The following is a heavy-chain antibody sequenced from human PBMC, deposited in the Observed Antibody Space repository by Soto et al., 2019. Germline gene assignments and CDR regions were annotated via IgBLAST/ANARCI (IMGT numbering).Heavy chain of an antibody. V-gene: IGHV3-23*01. J-gene: IGHJ6*03. D-gene: IGHD3-10*01. CDR3: AKASRAYYYGSGSYYYYYMDV. CDR1: GFTFSSYA. CDR2: ISGSGGST. Sequence: GGSLRLSCAASGFTFSSYAMSWVRQAPGKGLEWVSAISGSGGSTYYADSVKGRFTISRDNSKNTLYLQMNSLRAEDTAVYYCAKASRAYYYGSGSYYYYYMDVWGKGTTVTVSS.